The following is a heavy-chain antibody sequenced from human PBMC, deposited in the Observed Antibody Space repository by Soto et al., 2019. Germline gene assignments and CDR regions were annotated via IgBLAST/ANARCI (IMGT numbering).Heavy chain of an antibody. CDR2: INHSGST. CDR3: ASQRDTAMVFDY. V-gene: IGHV4-34*01. J-gene: IGHJ4*02. Sequence: SETLSLTCAVYGGSFNGYYWSWIRQPPGKGLEWIGEINHSGSTKYNPSLKSRVTISVDTSKNQFSLKLSSVTAADTAVYYCASQRDTAMVFDYWGRGTLVTVSS. CDR1: GGSFNGYY. D-gene: IGHD5-18*01.